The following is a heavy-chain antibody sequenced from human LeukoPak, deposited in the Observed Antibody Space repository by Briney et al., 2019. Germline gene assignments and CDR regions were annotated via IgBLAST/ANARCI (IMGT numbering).Heavy chain of an antibody. CDR3: ARGRQWFGELYFDY. Sequence: SVKVSCKASGGTFSSYAISWVRQAPGQGLEWMGGIIPIFGTANYAQKFQGRVTITADESTSTAYMELSSLRSEDMAVYYCARGRQWFGELYFDYWGQGTLVTVSS. D-gene: IGHD3-10*01. V-gene: IGHV1-69*13. CDR1: GGTFSSYA. CDR2: IIPIFGTA. J-gene: IGHJ4*02.